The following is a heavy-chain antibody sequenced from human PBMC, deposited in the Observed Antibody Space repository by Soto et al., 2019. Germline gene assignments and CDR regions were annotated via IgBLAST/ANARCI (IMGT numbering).Heavy chain of an antibody. CDR1: GYTFTGYY. V-gene: IGHV1-2*02. Sequence: QVQLVQSGAEVKKPGASVKVSCKASGYTFTGYYMHWVRQAPGQGLEWMGWINPNSGGTNYAQKFQGRVTMTRDTSISTAYMELSMLRSDDTAVYYCARVRNRIAAAPYYFDYWVQGTLVTVSS. CDR3: ARVRNRIAAAPYYFDY. CDR2: INPNSGGT. J-gene: IGHJ4*02. D-gene: IGHD6-13*01.